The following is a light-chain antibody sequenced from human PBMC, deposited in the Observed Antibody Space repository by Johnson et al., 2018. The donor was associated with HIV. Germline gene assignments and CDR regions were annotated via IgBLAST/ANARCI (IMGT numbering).Light chain of an antibody. Sequence: QSVLTQPPSVSAAPGQKVTISCSGSSSNIGNNYVSWYQQLPGTAPKLLIYENNKRPSGIPDRFSGSKSGTSATLGITGLQTGAEADYYCGTWDSSLSAHVFGPCTKVTVL. J-gene: IGLJ1*01. CDR3: GTWDSSLSAHV. V-gene: IGLV1-51*02. CDR2: ENN. CDR1: SSNIGNNY.